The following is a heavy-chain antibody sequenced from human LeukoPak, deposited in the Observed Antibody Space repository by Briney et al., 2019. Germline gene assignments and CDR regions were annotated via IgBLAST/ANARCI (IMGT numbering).Heavy chain of an antibody. CDR3: ARGPYCTSAGCYFDY. D-gene: IGHD2-2*01. J-gene: IGHJ4*02. V-gene: IGHV4-4*07. Sequence: PSEILSLTCTVSGGSISSYYWSWIRQPAGKGLEWIGRIYTSGSTNYNPSLKSRVTMSVDTSKNQFSLKLSSVTAADTAVYFCARGPYCTSAGCYFDYWGQGTLVTVSS. CDR1: GGSISSYY. CDR2: IYTSGST.